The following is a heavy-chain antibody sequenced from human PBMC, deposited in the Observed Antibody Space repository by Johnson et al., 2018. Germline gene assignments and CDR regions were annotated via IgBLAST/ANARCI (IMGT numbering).Heavy chain of an antibody. Sequence: QVQLQESGPGLAKPSETLSLTCTVSGGSISPYYWNWIRQPPGTGLESIGSIYYRGSTHYNPSLKSRVTITVDTSKNPSALKLSSVTATDTAVYHCAKKLGIPDYGRDVWGQGTTVTVSS. CDR3: AKKLGIPDYGRDV. CDR1: GGSISPYY. V-gene: IGHV4-59*01. D-gene: IGHD1-14*01. CDR2: IYYRGST. J-gene: IGHJ6*02.